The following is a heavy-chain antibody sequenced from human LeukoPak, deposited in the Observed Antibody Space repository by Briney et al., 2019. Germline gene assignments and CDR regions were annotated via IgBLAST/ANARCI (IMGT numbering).Heavy chain of an antibody. CDR3: ARGPYSYDSSGAFDI. Sequence: SETLSLTCTVSGGSISSYYWSWIRQSPGKGLEWIGRIYTSGSTNYNPSLKSRVTISVDTSKNQFSLKLSSVTAADTAVYFCARGPYSYDSSGAFDIWGQGTMVTVSS. D-gene: IGHD3-22*01. V-gene: IGHV4-4*08. J-gene: IGHJ3*02. CDR1: GGSISSYY. CDR2: IYTSGST.